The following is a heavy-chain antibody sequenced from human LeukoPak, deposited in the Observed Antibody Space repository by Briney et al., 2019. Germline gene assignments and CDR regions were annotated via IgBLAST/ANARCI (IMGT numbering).Heavy chain of an antibody. J-gene: IGHJ4*02. CDR3: ARGGRLLWFGELSNHFDY. Sequence: SETLSLTCTVSGGSISSYYWSWIRQPPGKGLEWIGYIYYSGSTNYNPSLKSRVTISVDMSKNQFSLKLSSVTAADTAVYYCARGGRLLWFGELSNHFDYWGQGTLVTVSS. D-gene: IGHD3-10*01. CDR1: GGSISSYY. CDR2: IYYSGST. V-gene: IGHV4-59*01.